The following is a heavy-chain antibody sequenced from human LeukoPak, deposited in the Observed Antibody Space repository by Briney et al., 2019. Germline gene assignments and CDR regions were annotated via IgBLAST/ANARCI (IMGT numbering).Heavy chain of an antibody. CDR3: ASAVAGTDYYYGMDV. V-gene: IGHV3-21*01. CDR1: GFTFSSYS. J-gene: IGHJ6*02. Sequence: PGGSLRLSCAASGFTFSSYSMNWVRQAPGKGLEWVSSISSSSSYIYYADSVKGRFTISRDNAKNSLYLQVNSLRAEDTAVYYCASAVAGTDYYYGMDVWGQGTTVTVSS. CDR2: ISSSSSYI. D-gene: IGHD6-19*01.